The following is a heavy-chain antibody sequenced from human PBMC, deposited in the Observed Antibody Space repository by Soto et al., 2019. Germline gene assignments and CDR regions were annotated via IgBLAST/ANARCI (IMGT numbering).Heavy chain of an antibody. CDR3: TRDPIYDVLAGDAFDI. CDR1: GFTSSNYW. CDR2: ITADGDSS. Sequence: EVQLVESGGGLVHPGGSLRLSCAASGFTSSNYWMHWVRQAPGKGLVWVSHITADGDSSTYADSVRGRFTVSRDNARNPVYLQMTRLRTEDTAVYYCTRDPIYDVLAGDAFDIWGPGTMVTVSA. V-gene: IGHV3-74*01. J-gene: IGHJ3*02. D-gene: IGHD3-9*01.